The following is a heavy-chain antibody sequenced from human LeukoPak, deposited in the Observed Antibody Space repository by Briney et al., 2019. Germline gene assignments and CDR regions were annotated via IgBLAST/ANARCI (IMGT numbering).Heavy chain of an antibody. CDR1: GDSISSYH. Sequence: SETLSLTCTVSGDSISSYHWSWIRQPPGKGLEWLDYMYNSGNTNYNPSLRNRVSISVDTSKNQFSLKLSSVTAADTAVYYCARLPDYYDSSGYYIWGQGTLVTVSS. CDR2: MYNSGNT. V-gene: IGHV4-59*12. J-gene: IGHJ4*02. CDR3: ARLPDYYDSSGYYI. D-gene: IGHD3-22*01.